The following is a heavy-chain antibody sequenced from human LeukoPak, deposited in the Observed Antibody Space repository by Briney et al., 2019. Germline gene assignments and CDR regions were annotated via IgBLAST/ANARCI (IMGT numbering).Heavy chain of an antibody. D-gene: IGHD6-19*01. V-gene: IGHV3-23*01. CDR2: ISGSGGST. Sequence: GGSLRLSCAASGFTFSSYAMSWVRQAPGKGLEWVSAISGSGGSTYYADSVKGRFTISRDNSKNTLYLQMNSLRAEDTAVYYCAKDVAPVAATGNDAFDIWGQGIMVTVSS. CDR3: AKDVAPVAATGNDAFDI. CDR1: GFTFSSYA. J-gene: IGHJ3*02.